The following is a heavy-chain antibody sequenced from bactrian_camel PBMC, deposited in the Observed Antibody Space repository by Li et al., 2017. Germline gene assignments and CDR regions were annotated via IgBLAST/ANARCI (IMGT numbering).Heavy chain of an antibody. J-gene: IGHJ4*01. CDR2: IRADGTQ. CDR3: VYGASLASYSWYARGRCVSLRITFEG. D-gene: IGHD6*01. CDR1: GYIFDGPD. Sequence: DVQLVESGGGSVQAGGSLTLSCTASGYIFDGPDMGWYRQTPDDECELVSSIRADGTQFYTESVKGRFKISQDDTKKTVSLQMDSLKPEDTAVYHCVYGASLASYSWYARGRCVSLRITFEGWGRGTQVTVS. V-gene: IGHV3S66*01.